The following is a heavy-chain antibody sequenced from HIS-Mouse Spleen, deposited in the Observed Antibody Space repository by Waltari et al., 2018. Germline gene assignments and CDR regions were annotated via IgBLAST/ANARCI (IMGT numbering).Heavy chain of an antibody. CDR2: ISYDGSNK. J-gene: IGHJ4*02. V-gene: IGHV3-30*18. CDR1: GVTFSSYG. CDR3: AKDKHHAFDY. Sequence: QVQLVESGGGVVKPGRPLRLSCAARGVTFSSYGMQWVRQAPGKGLEWVAVISYDGSNKYYADSVKGRFTISRDNSENTLYLQMNSLRAEDTAVYYCAKDKHHAFDYWGQGTLVTVSS.